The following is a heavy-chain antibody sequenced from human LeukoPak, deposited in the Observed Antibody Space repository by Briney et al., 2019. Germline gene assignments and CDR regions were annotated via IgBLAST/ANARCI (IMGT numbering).Heavy chain of an antibody. CDR2: INHSGST. J-gene: IGHJ6*03. Sequence: SETLSLTCAVYGGSFSGYYWSWIRQPPGKGLEWIGEINHSGSTNYNPSLKSRVTISVDTSKNQFSLKLSSVTAADTAVYYCARLPRCSSTSCYNYYYYMDVWGKGTTVTISS. CDR3: ARLPRCSSTSCYNYYYYMDV. CDR1: GGSFSGYY. V-gene: IGHV4-34*01. D-gene: IGHD2-2*01.